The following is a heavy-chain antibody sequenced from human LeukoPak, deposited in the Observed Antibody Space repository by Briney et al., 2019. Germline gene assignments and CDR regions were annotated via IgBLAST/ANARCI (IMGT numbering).Heavy chain of an antibody. CDR3: AAPMVRGVPLG. V-gene: IGHV3-11*06. J-gene: IGHJ4*02. CDR2: ISGSSDYT. Sequence: GGSLRLSCAASGFTFGDYYMSWIRQAPGKGLEWISSISGSSDYTPYADFLKGRVTISRDNAKNSLYLQLNSLSVEDTAVYYCAAPMVRGVPLGWGQGTLVTVSS. CDR1: GFTFGDYY. D-gene: IGHD3-10*01.